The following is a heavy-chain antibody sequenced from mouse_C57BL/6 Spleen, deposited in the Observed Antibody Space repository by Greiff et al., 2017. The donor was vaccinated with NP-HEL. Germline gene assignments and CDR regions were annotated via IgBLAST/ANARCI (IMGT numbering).Heavy chain of an antibody. CDR3: ARYWDVDWYFDV. D-gene: IGHD4-1*01. CDR1: GFSLTSYG. CDR2: IWSGGST. Sequence: VQVVESGPGLVQPSQSLSITCTVSGFSLTSYGVHWVRQSPGKGLEWLGVIWSGGSTDYNAAFISRLSISKDNSKSQVFFKMNSLQADDTAIYYCARYWDVDWYFDVWGTGTTVTVSS. V-gene: IGHV2-2*01. J-gene: IGHJ1*03.